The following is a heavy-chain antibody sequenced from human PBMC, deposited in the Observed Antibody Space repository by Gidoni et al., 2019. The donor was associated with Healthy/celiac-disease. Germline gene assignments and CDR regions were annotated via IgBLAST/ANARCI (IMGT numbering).Heavy chain of an antibody. V-gene: IGHV4-59*08. CDR3: ARHDGYSYGLSLGY. J-gene: IGHJ4*02. D-gene: IGHD5-18*01. CDR2: IDYSGSP. CDR1: GGSISSYY. Sequence: QVQLQESGPGLVKPSETLSLTCTVSGGSISSYYWCWIRQPPGTGLAWIGCIDYSGSPTYNPSLKSRVTISVATSKNQFPLKLSAVTAADTAVYYCARHDGYSYGLSLGYWDQGTLVTVSS.